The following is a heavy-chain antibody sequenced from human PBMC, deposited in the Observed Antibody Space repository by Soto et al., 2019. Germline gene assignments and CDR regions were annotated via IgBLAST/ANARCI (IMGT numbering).Heavy chain of an antibody. J-gene: IGHJ3*02. Sequence: WGTLSLTCAVYGGSFSGYYWSWIRQPPGKGLEWIGEINHSGSTNYNPSLKSRVTISLDTSKNQFSLKLTSVTAADTAVYYCARRGDYYHSSGDAKAIWGQWTIVTGS. CDR1: GGSFSGYY. CDR3: ARRGDYYHSSGDAKAI. CDR2: INHSGST. V-gene: IGHV4-34*01. D-gene: IGHD3-22*01.